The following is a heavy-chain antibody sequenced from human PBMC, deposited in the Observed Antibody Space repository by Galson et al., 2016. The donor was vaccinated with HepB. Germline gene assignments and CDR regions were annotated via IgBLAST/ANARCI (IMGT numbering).Heavy chain of an antibody. Sequence: SLRLSCAAPGFTFTNYGMNWLRQAPGKGLEWVAYISNDGSKRYFADSVKGRFTISRDNSKNTLFLHMSSLRAEDTAVYYCAKRDLLWFGDPNAFDVWGQGTMVTVSS. J-gene: IGHJ3*01. CDR2: ISNDGSKR. D-gene: IGHD3-10*01. CDR3: AKRDLLWFGDPNAFDV. V-gene: IGHV3-30*18. CDR1: GFTFTNYG.